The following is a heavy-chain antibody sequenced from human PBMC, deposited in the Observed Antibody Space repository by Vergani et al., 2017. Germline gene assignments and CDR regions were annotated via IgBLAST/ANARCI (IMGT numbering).Heavy chain of an antibody. D-gene: IGHD3-9*01. V-gene: IGHV3-9*01. J-gene: IGHJ3*02. CDR1: GFTFEDYA. CDR3: ARVPPIYDVLTGYYTSWAFDI. CDR2: ISCDSGSI. Sequence: EVQLVESGGGLVQPGRSLRLSCAASGFTFEDYAMHWVRQAPGKGPEWVLGISCDSGSIGFADSVKGRFPIARDNAKNSLYLQMNSLRAEDTAVYYCARVPPIYDVLTGYYTSWAFDIWGQGTMVTVSS.